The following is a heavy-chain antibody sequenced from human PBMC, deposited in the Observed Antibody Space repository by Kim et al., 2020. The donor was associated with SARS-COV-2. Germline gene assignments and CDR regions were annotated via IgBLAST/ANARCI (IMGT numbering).Heavy chain of an antibody. J-gene: IGHJ6*02. D-gene: IGHD3-9*01. CDR2: IYYSGST. CDR1: GGSISSGGYY. V-gene: IGHV4-31*03. Sequence: SETLSLTCTVSGGSISSGGYYWSWIRQHPGKGLEWIGYIYYSGSTYYNPSLKSRVTISVDTSKNQFSLKLSSVTAADTAVYYCARGGPRSYDILTGYYPYYYYGMDVWGQGTTVTVSS. CDR3: ARGGPRSYDILTGYYPYYYYGMDV.